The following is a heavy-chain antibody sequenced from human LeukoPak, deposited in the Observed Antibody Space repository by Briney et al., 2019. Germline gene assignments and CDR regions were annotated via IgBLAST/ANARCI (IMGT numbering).Heavy chain of an antibody. J-gene: IGHJ4*02. CDR3: AGDKTTGGWYEFDY. CDR2: IPNDGDT. V-gene: IGHV3-53*01. Sequence: GGSLRLSCAASGFTVSSNYMSWVRQGPGKGLECVSVIPNDGDTYYADSVKGRFTISRDTSKNTLSLQMNSLRAEDTAVYYCAGDKTTGGWYEFDYWGQGTLVTVSS. CDR1: GFTVSSNY. D-gene: IGHD6-19*01.